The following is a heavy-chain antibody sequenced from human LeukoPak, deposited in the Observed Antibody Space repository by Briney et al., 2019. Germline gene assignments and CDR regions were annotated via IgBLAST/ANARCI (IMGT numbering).Heavy chain of an antibody. CDR2: ISNSGSSI. CDR1: GFTFSSYE. Sequence: PGGSLSLSCAVSGFTFSSYEMNWVRQSPGKGLEWVSYISNSGSSIYYADSVKGRFTISRDNAKNSQYLQMNSLRAEDTAVYYCARATVGFDYWGQGTLVTVSS. CDR3: ARATVGFDY. D-gene: IGHD3-3*01. V-gene: IGHV3-48*03. J-gene: IGHJ4*02.